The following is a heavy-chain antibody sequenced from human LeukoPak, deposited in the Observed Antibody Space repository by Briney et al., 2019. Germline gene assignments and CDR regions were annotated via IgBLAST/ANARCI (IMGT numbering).Heavy chain of an antibody. CDR1: GFTFSSYW. CDR3: ARVVGAPDGNWFDP. V-gene: IGHV3-74*01. J-gene: IGHJ5*02. D-gene: IGHD1-26*01. Sequence: GGSLRLSCAASGFTFSSYWMHWVRQAPGKGLVWVSRINPDGSTTSYADSVKGRFTISRDSAKNTLYLQMNSLRAEDTAVYYCARVVGAPDGNWFDPWGQGTLVTVSS. CDR2: INPDGSTT.